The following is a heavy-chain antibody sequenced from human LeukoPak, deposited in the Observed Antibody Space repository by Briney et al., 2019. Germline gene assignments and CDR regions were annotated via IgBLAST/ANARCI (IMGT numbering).Heavy chain of an antibody. J-gene: IGHJ4*02. CDR2: ISYDGSNK. Sequence: TGGSLRLSCAASGFTFSSYAMHWVRQAPGKGLEWVAVISYDGSNKYYADSVKGRFTISRDNSKNTLYLQMNSLRAEDTAVYYCAKRGSENYYFEYWGQGTLVTVSS. CDR1: GFTFSSYA. CDR3: AKRGSENYYFEY. D-gene: IGHD2-15*01. V-gene: IGHV3-30-3*02.